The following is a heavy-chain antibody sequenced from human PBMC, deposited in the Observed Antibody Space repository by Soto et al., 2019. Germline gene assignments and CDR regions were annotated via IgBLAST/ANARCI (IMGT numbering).Heavy chain of an antibody. CDR3: ARDRGDCSSVSCYGSFYYGMDV. CDR2: IYSGGSI. CDR1: GFIVSSHY. Sequence: EVHLVEAGGGLIQPGGSLRLSCAASGFIVSSHYMSWVRQAPGKGLEWVSAIYSGGSIYYTDSVEGRFTISRDVSKNILYLQMNSLRADDTAVYYCARDRGDCSSVSCYGSFYYGMDVWGQGTTVIVS. J-gene: IGHJ6*02. D-gene: IGHD2-2*01. V-gene: IGHV3-53*01.